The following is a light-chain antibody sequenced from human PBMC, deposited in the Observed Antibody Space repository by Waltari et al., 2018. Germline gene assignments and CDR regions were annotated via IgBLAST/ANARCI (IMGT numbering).Light chain of an antibody. J-gene: IGLJ3*02. CDR2: DVS. CDR3: CSYAGSYTLV. V-gene: IGLV2-11*01. CDR1: RSDDGGYNY. Sequence: QSDMTQPRSVTGSPGQSVTISCTETRSDDGGYNYVYWYQQHPGKAPKLMIYDVSKRPSGVPDRFSGSKSGNTASLTISGLQAEDEADYYCCSYAGSYTLVFGGGTKLTVL.